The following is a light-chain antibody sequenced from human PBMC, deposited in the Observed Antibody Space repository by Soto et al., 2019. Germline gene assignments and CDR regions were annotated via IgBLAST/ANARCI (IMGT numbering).Light chain of an antibody. CDR2: RDA. V-gene: IGLV3-9*01. J-gene: IGLJ2*01. CDR1: NIGSKN. Sequence: SYELSQPLSVSVALGQTARITCGENNIGSKNVHWYQQRSGQAPLLVIYRDANRPSGIPERFSGSNSGNTATLTISRAQAGDEADYYCQVWDSSTVLFGGGTKLTV. CDR3: QVWDSSTVL.